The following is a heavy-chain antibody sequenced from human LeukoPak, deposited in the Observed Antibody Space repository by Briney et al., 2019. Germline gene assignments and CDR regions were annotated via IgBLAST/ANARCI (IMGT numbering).Heavy chain of an antibody. CDR1: GGSISSYY. D-gene: IGHD3-9*01. Sequence: PSETLSLTRTVSGGSISSYYWSWIRQPPGKGLEWIGYIYYSGSTNYNPSLKSRVTISVDTSKNQFSLKLSSVTAADTAVYYCARHAIDYDILTGYSDKNSFDYWGQGTLVTVSS. J-gene: IGHJ4*02. CDR3: ARHAIDYDILTGYSDKNSFDY. CDR2: IYYSGST. V-gene: IGHV4-59*01.